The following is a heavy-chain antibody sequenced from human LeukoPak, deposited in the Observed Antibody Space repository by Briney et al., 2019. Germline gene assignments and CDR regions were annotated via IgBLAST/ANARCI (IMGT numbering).Heavy chain of an antibody. J-gene: IGHJ4*02. D-gene: IGHD5-24*01. CDR3: ASSRWLQFKYYFDY. CDR2: IYYSGST. V-gene: IGHV4-31*03. CDR1: GGSISSGGYY. Sequence: KHSETLSLTCTVSGGSISSGGYYWSWIRQHPGKGLSWIGYIYYSGSTYYNPSLKSRVTISVDTSKNQFSLKLSSVTAADTAVYYCASSRWLQFKYYFDYWGQGTLVTVSS.